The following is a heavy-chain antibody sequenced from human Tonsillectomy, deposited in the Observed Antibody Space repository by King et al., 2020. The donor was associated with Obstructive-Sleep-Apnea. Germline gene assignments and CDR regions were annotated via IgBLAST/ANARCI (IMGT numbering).Heavy chain of an antibody. Sequence: VQLVESGGGVVQPGRSLRLSCAASGFTFSSYAMHWVRQAPGKGLEGVAVISYDGSNKYYADSVKGRFTISRDNSKNTLYLQMNSLRAEDTAVYYCARGYYYGSGRTDYWGQGTLLTVSS. CDR2: ISYDGSNK. CDR1: GFTFSSYA. D-gene: IGHD3-10*01. J-gene: IGHJ4*02. CDR3: ARGYYYGSGRTDY. V-gene: IGHV3-30-3*01.